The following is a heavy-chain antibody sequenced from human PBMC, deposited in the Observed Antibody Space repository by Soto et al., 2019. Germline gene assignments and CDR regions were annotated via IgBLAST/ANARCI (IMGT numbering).Heavy chain of an antibody. V-gene: IGHV4-31*03. Sequence: PSETLSLTCTVSGGSISSGGYYWSWLRQHPGKGLEWIGYIYYSGSTYYNPSLKSRVTISVDTSKNQFSLKLSSVTAADTAVYYCARTRSGLSRNYYYYYMDVWGKGTTVTVSS. CDR3: ARTRSGLSRNYYYYYMDV. J-gene: IGHJ6*03. CDR2: IYYSGST. CDR1: GGSISSGGYY. D-gene: IGHD3-10*01.